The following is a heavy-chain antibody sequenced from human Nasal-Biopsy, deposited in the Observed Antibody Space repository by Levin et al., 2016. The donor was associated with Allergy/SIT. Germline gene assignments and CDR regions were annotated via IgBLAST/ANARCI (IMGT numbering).Heavy chain of an antibody. Sequence: SETLSLTCAVSGASITSNNSWSWVRQSPGKGLEWIGEVYAGGRPPPEKVLPWLADIYHTETTNYNPSLKSRVTISVDYSKNHLSLRLTSVTAADTAVYFCARETSADYDYYMDVWGNGTTVTVSS. V-gene: IGHV4-4*02. CDR2: VYAGGRPPPEKVLPWLADIYHTETT. J-gene: IGHJ6*03. CDR1: GASITSNNS. D-gene: IGHD3-10*01. CDR3: ARETSADYDYYMDV.